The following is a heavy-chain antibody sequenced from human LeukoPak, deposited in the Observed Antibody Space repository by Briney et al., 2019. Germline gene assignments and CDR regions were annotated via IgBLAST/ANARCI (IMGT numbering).Heavy chain of an antibody. D-gene: IGHD3/OR15-3a*01. CDR3: ARDLFLDSFDP. Sequence: GASVKVSCKASGDTFSSYAISWVRQAPGQGLEWMGGIIPIFGTANYAQKFQGRVTITTDESTSTAYMELSSLRSEDTAVYYCARDLFLDSFDPWGQGTLVTVSS. V-gene: IGHV1-69*05. J-gene: IGHJ5*02. CDR2: IIPIFGTA. CDR1: GDTFSSYA.